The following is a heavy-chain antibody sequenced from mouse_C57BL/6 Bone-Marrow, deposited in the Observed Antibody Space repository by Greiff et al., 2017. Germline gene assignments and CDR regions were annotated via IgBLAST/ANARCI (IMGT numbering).Heavy chain of an antibody. D-gene: IGHD1-1*01. V-gene: IGHV1-64*01. J-gene: IGHJ2*01. CDR3: AIPTVVATSEYFDY. CDR2: IHPNSGST. Sequence: QVQLQQSGAELVKPGASVKLSCKASGYTFTSYWLHWVKQRPGQGLEWIGMIHPNSGSTNYNEKFKSKATLTVDKSSSTAYMQLISLTSEYSAVYYCAIPTVVATSEYFDYWGQGTTLTVSS. CDR1: GYTFTSYW.